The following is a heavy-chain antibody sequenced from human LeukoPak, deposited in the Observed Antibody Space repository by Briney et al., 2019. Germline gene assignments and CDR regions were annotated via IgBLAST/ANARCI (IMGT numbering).Heavy chain of an antibody. CDR2: IKTDGSDT. V-gene: IGHV3-74*01. CDR3: VREGNGWYFDY. Sequence: GGSLRLSCAASGFTFTTYWMHWVRQAPGKGLVWVSRIKTDGSDTSYADSVKGRFTISRDNAKNTLYLQMNSLRAEDTAVYYCVREGNGWYFDYWGQGTLVTVSS. CDR1: GFTFTTYW. J-gene: IGHJ4*02. D-gene: IGHD6-19*01.